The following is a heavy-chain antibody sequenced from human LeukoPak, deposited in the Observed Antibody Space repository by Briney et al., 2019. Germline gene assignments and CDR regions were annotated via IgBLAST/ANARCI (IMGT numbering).Heavy chain of an antibody. J-gene: IGHJ4*02. CDR3: ARLNYGSGGYFCDY. V-gene: IGHV4-59*08. CDR2: IYYSGSA. CDR1: GGSISGFY. D-gene: IGHD3-22*01. Sequence: SETLSLTCTVSGGSISGFYWGWIRQPPGKGLEWIGFIYYSGSANYNPSLKSRVTISVDTSKSQFSLKLTSVTAADTAVYYCARLNYGSGGYFCDYWGQGTLVTVSS.